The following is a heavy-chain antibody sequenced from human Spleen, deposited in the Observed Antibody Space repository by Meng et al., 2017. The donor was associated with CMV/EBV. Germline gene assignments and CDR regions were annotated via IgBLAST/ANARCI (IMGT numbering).Heavy chain of an antibody. Sequence: GESLKISCEGSGYTFTNYWIGWVRQLPGKGLEWMGIIYPGDSDTRYSPSFQGQVTISADKSINTAYLQWSSLKASDTAIYYCARQEGSSWYPGDYYGMDVWGQGTTVTVSS. V-gene: IGHV5-51*01. CDR2: IYPGDSDT. CDR3: ARQEGSSWYPGDYYGMDV. D-gene: IGHD6-13*01. CDR1: GYTFTNYW. J-gene: IGHJ6*02.